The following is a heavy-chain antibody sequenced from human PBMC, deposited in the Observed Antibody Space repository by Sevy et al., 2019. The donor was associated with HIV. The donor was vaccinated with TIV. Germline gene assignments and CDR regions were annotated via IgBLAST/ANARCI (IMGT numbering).Heavy chain of an antibody. CDR3: AGGYSGGWNFDY. Sequence: GGSLRLSCVASGFTFSDKYMSWIRQAPGKGLEWISYISSSGSTIYYADSVRGRFTISRDNAKSSLDLLMSSLRADDTAVYFCAGGYSGGWNFDYWGQGTLVTVSS. CDR1: GFTFSDKY. V-gene: IGHV3-11*01. CDR2: ISSSGSTI. D-gene: IGHD6-19*01. J-gene: IGHJ4*02.